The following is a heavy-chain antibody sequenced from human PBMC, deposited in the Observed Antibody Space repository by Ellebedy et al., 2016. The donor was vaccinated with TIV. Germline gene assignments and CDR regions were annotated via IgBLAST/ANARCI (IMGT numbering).Heavy chain of an antibody. CDR2: ISSHGMTT. CDR3: ARDSSDWSF. D-gene: IGHD6-13*01. J-gene: IGHJ4*02. CDR1: GFIFNSHG. Sequence: GESLKISCAASGFIFNSHGMHWVRQAPGKGLEWVAVISSHGMTTYYADSVKGRFTISRDNSKNTVYLQMNSLTAEDTAVYYCARDSSDWSFWGQGTLVTVSS. V-gene: IGHV3-30*03.